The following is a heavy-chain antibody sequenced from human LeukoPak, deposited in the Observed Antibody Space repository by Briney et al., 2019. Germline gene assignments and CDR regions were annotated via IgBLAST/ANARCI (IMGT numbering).Heavy chain of an antibody. V-gene: IGHV3-33*01. CDR2: IWYDGSNK. Sequence: GGSLRLSCAASGFPFSNYGMHWVRQAPGKGLEWLAVIWYDGSNKYYADSVKGRFTISRDNSKNTLYLQMNSLRAEDTAVYYCARDPQGPLLWFGEFSYYFDYWGQGTLVTVSS. D-gene: IGHD3-10*01. J-gene: IGHJ4*02. CDR1: GFPFSNYG. CDR3: ARDPQGPLLWFGEFSYYFDY.